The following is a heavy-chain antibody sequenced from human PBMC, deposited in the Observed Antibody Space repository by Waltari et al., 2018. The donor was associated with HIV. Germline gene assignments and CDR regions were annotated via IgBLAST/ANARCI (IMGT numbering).Heavy chain of an antibody. CDR1: GFRFSTSW. V-gene: IGHV3-7*01. D-gene: IGHD3-10*01. CDR2: MKEDGSEK. CDR3: ATGFVPGY. J-gene: IGHJ4*02. Sequence: DVQRMDFGRCLVPPGESLSPSCTAFGFRFSTSWMSWVRQSPGKGLEWVANMKEDGSEKRYADSVKGRFIISRDNAMNSLYLQMNNLRAEDTAVYYCATGFVPGYWGQGTLVTVSS.